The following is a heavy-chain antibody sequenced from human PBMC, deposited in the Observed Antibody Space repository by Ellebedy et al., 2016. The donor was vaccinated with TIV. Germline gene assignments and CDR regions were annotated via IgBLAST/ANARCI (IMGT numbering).Heavy chain of an antibody. D-gene: IGHD2-21*01. CDR2: LQSGGVT. V-gene: IGHV3-66*01. Sequence: GESLKISCAAPGVTVSSYYMNWVRQAPGKGLEWVSVLQSGGVTHYADPVKGRFTVSRDNSRNTLYLQMNSLSVEDTAVYYCTRARGGGGSVDYWGQGTLVTVSS. CDR1: GVTVSSYY. J-gene: IGHJ4*02. CDR3: TRARGGGGSVDY.